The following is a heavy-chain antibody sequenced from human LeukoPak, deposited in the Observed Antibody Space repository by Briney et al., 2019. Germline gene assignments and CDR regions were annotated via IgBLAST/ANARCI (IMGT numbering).Heavy chain of an antibody. CDR1: GGSISSGSYY. J-gene: IGHJ3*02. CDR3: ARGRTYCSGGSWVCKDAFGI. V-gene: IGHV4-61*02. CDR2: IYTSGST. Sequence: PSQTLSLTCTVSGGSISSGSYYWSWIRQPAGKGLEWIGRIYTSGSTNYNPSLKSRVTISVDTSKNQFSLKLSSVTAADTAVYYCARGRTYCSGGSWVCKDAFGIWGQGTMVTVSS. D-gene: IGHD2-15*01.